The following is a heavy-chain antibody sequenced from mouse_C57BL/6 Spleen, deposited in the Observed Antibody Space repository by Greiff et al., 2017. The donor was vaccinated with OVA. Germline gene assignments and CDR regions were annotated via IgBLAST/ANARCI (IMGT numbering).Heavy chain of an antibody. J-gene: IGHJ1*03. Sequence: QVHVKQPGAELVKPGASVKLSCKASGYTFTSYWMHWVKQRPGQGLEWIGMIHPNSGSTNYNEKFKSKATLTVDKSSSTAYMQLSSLTSEDSAVYYCARRLGRDWYFDVWGTGTTVTVSS. D-gene: IGHD4-1*01. CDR2: IHPNSGST. CDR3: ARRLGRDWYFDV. V-gene: IGHV1-64*01. CDR1: GYTFTSYW.